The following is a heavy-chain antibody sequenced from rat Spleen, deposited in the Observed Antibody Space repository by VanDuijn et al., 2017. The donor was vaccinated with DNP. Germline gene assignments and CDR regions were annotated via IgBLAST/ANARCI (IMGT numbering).Heavy chain of an antibody. CDR2: ISYDGSRT. V-gene: IGHV5-29*01. D-gene: IGHD1-11*01. J-gene: IGHJ2*01. Sequence: EVQLVESGGGLVQPGRSLKLSCAASGFTFSNYGMAWVRQAPTKGLEWVATISYDGSRTYYGDSVKGRFTISRDNAKNTLYRQMDSLRSEDTATYYCARHDGTEGIDFDYWGQGVMVTVSS. CDR1: GFTFSNYG. CDR3: ARHDGTEGIDFDY.